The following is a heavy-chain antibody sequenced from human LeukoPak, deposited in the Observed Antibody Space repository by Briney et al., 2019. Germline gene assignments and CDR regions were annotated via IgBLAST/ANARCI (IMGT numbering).Heavy chain of an antibody. CDR2: IYYSGST. D-gene: IGHD6-6*01. J-gene: IGHJ4*02. CDR1: GGSISSSSYY. V-gene: IGHV4-39*07. CDR3: ARGSHSSSCDY. Sequence: SETLSLTCTVSGGSISSSSYYWGWIRQPPGKGLEWIGSIYYSGSTYYNPSLKSRVTISVDTSKNQFSLKLSSVTAADTAVYYCARGSHSSSCDYWGQGTLVTVSS.